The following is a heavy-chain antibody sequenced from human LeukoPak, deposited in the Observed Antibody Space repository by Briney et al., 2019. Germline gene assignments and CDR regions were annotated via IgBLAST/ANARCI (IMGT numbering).Heavy chain of an antibody. D-gene: IGHD3-22*01. Sequence: PSETLSLTCTVSGASITSYYWSWIRQPPGKGLEWIGYIYHSGSTYYNPSLKSRVTISVDRSKNQFSLKLSSVTAADTAVYYCARDLAYDSSPAGWFDPWGQGTLVTVSS. V-gene: IGHV4-59*12. CDR1: GASITSYY. CDR2: IYHSGST. CDR3: ARDLAYDSSPAGWFDP. J-gene: IGHJ5*02.